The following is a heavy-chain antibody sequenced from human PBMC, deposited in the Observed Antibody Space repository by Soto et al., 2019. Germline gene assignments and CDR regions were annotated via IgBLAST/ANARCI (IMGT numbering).Heavy chain of an antibody. CDR3: VRVVVAATHWFDP. CDR1: GGSISSGGYS. J-gene: IGHJ5*02. V-gene: IGHV4-30-2*01. Sequence: SETLSLTCAVSGGSISSGGYSWSWIRQPPGKGLEWIGYIYHSGSTYYNPSLKSRVTISVDRSKNQFSLKLSSVTAADTAVYYGVRVVVAATHWFDPWGQGTLVTVSS. CDR2: IYHSGST. D-gene: IGHD2-15*01.